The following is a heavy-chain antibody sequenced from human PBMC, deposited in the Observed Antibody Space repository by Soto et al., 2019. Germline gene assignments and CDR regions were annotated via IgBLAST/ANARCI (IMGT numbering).Heavy chain of an antibody. CDR3: ASYYYDSSGYSYEYYFYY. J-gene: IGHJ4*02. Sequence: PGGSLRLSCAASGFTFSSDAMSWVRQAPGKGLEWVSAISGSGGSTYYADSVKGRFTISRDNSKNTLYLQMNSLRAEDTAVYYCASYYYDSSGYSYEYYFYYWCQGTLVTVSS. CDR2: ISGSGGST. CDR1: GFTFSSDA. V-gene: IGHV3-23*01. D-gene: IGHD3-22*01.